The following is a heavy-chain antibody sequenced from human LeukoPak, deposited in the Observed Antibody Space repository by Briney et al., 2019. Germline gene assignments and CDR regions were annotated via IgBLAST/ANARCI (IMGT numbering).Heavy chain of an antibody. CDR1: GGSFSGYY. CDR3: ASVHSSSRGPSYWFDP. J-gene: IGHJ5*02. CDR2: INHSGST. V-gene: IGHV4-34*01. D-gene: IGHD6-13*01. Sequence: SETLSLTCAVYGGSFSGYYWSWIRQPPGKGLEWIGEINHSGSTNYNPSLKSRVTISVDTSKNQFSLKLSSVTAADTAVYYCASVHSSSRGPSYWFDPWGQGTLVTVSS.